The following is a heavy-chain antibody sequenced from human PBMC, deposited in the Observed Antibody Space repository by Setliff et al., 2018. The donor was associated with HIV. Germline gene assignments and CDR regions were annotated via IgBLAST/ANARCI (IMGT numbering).Heavy chain of an antibody. D-gene: IGHD6-6*01. CDR1: GFTFSTSW. V-gene: IGHV3-7*03. CDR3: ARDTVSYSSTWTAFDI. CDR2: IKGDGSAE. J-gene: IGHJ3*02. Sequence: PGGSLRLSCAASGFTFSTSWMTWVRQAPGQGLEWVANIKGDGSAEYYVDSVKGRFTISRDNAKNSRYLQMNSLTAEDTAVYYCARDTVSYSSTWTAFDIWGQGTMVTVSS.